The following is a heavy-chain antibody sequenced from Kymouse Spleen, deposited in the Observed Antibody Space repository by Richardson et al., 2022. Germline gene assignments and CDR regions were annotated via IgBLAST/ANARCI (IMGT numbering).Heavy chain of an antibody. V-gene: IGHV4-34*01. CDR3: ATKYSSRGRGWFDP. Sequence: QVQLQQWGAGLLKPSETLSLTCAVYGGSFSGYYWSWIRQPPGKGLEWIGEINHSGSTNYNPSLKSRVTISVDTSKNQFSLKLSSVTAADTAVYYCATKYSSRGRGWFDPWGQGTLVTVSS. CDR1: GGSFSGYY. CDR2: INHSGST. D-gene: IGHD6-13*01. J-gene: IGHJ5*02.